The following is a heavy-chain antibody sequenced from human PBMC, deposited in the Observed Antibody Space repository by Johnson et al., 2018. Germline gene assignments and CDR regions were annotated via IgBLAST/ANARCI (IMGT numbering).Heavy chain of an antibody. J-gene: IGHJ3*01. D-gene: IGHD3-22*01. V-gene: IGHV3-66*02. CDR1: GFSVSDNY. CDR3: TRYHYDSSGFEGFDV. Sequence: VQLVESGGGLARPGGSLRVSCAASGFSVSDNYMSWVRQASGKGPEWVSIMDTSGGTYYADSVKGRFPISRDNSSNTLYLQMNSLGPEDTAVYFGTRYHYDSSGFEGFDVWGQGTMVTVSS. CDR2: MDTSGGT.